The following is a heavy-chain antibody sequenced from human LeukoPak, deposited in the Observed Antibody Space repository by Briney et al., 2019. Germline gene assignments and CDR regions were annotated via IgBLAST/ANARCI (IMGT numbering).Heavy chain of an antibody. Sequence: GASVKVSCKASGYTFTGYYMHWVRQAPGQGLEWMGWINPNSGGTNYAQKFQGRVTMTRDTSISIAYMELSRLRSDDTAVYYCARGTSSGWYVRGSKFDYWGQGTLVTVSS. J-gene: IGHJ4*02. CDR3: ARGTSSGWYVRGSKFDY. V-gene: IGHV1-2*02. CDR2: INPNSGGT. D-gene: IGHD6-19*01. CDR1: GYTFTGYY.